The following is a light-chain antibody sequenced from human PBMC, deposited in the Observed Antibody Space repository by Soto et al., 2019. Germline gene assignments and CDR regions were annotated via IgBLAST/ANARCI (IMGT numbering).Light chain of an antibody. V-gene: IGKV3-20*01. J-gene: IGKJ1*01. CDR1: QSVSSNY. CDR2: VAS. CDR3: QQYGSSPGT. Sequence: EIVLTQSPGTLSLSPGERATLSCRASQSVSSNYLAWYQRKPGQAPRLLIYVASSRATGIPDRFSGSGSGTDFTLTISRLEPEDFAVYYCQQYGSSPGTFGQGTKVDI.